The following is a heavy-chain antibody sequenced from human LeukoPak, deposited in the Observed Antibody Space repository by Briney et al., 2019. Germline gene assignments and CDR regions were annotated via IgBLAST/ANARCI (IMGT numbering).Heavy chain of an antibody. CDR1: GHTFTRRA. CDR3: AIGETPGSYYRS. Sequence: GASVKVSCKASGHTFTRRAMHWVRQAPGQRLEWMGWINVGNGNTKYSQKFQGRVTFTRDTSANTAYMEVSSLKSEDMAVYYRAIGETPGSYYRSWGQGTLVTVSS. D-gene: IGHD3-10*01. V-gene: IGHV1-3*01. J-gene: IGHJ5*02. CDR2: INVGNGNT.